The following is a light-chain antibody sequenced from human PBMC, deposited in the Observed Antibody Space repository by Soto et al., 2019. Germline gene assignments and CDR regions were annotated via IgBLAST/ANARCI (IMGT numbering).Light chain of an antibody. CDR2: DVS. Sequence: QSALTQPASVSGSPGQSITISCTGTSSDVGGYNLVSWYQQHPGKAPKLMIYDVSNRPSGVSNRFSGSKSGNTASLTISGLRPEDEADYYCSSYTSSSTYVFGTGTKVTVL. CDR3: SSYTSSSTYV. V-gene: IGLV2-14*01. CDR1: SSDVGGYNL. J-gene: IGLJ1*01.